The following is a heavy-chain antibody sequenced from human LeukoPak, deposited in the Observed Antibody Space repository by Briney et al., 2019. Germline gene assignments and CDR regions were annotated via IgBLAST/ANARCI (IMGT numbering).Heavy chain of an antibody. V-gene: IGHV4-59*01. J-gene: IGHJ4*02. CDR1: GGSISSYY. CDR3: ARMSYYYDSSSIWASYYFDY. CDR2: IYYSGST. Sequence: SETLSLTCTVSGGSISSYYWSWIRQPPGKGLEWIGYIYYSGSTNYNPSLKSRVTISVDTSKNQFSLKLSSVTAADTAVYYCARMSYYYDSSSIWASYYFDYWGQGTLVTVSS. D-gene: IGHD3-22*01.